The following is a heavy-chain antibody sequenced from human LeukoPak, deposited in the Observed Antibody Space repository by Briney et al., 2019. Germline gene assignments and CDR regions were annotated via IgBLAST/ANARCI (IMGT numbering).Heavy chain of an antibody. CDR2: ISSSSGYT. CDR3: ARYGGNGVDY. V-gene: IGHV3-11*03. D-gene: IGHD4-23*01. CDR1: GFTFSDYY. Sequence: GGSLRLSCAASGFTFSDYYMSWIRQAPGKGLEWVSYISSSSGYTDYADSVKGRITISRDNAKNSLHLQMNSLRAEDTAVYYCARYGGNGVDYWGQGTLVTVSS. J-gene: IGHJ4*02.